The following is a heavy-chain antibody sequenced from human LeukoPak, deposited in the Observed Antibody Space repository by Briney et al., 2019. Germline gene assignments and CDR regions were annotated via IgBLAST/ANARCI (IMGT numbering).Heavy chain of an antibody. CDR1: GGSISSYY. CDR3: ARSKYSGSYKEFDY. V-gene: IGHV4-59*01. J-gene: IGHJ4*02. CDR2: IYYSGST. Sequence: SETLSLTCTVSGGSISSYYWSWIRQPPGKGLGWIGYIYYSGSTNYNPSLKSRVTISVDTSKKQFSLKLSSVTAADTAVYYCARSKYSGSYKEFDYWGQGTLVTVSS. D-gene: IGHD1-26*01.